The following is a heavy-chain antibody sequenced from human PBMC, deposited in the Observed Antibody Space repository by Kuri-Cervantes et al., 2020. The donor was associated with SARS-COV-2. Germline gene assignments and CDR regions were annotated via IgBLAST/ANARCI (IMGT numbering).Heavy chain of an antibody. D-gene: IGHD6-6*01. CDR1: GFTFDDYG. CDR2: INWNGGST. V-gene: IGHV3-20*04. J-gene: IGHJ3*02. CDR3: ARDVIAARPSRGAFDI. Sequence: GESLKISCAASGFTFDDYGMSWVRQAPGKGLEWVSGINWNGGSTGYADSVKGRFTISRDNAKNSLYLQMNSLRAEDTALYYCARDVIAARPSRGAFDIWGQGTMVTVSS.